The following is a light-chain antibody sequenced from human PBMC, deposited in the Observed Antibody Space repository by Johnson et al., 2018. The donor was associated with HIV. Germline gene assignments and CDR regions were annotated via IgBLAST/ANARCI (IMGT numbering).Light chain of an antibody. J-gene: IGLJ1*01. CDR1: SANIGSNP. CDR2: RNN. CDR3: AAWDDSLNGHYV. Sequence: QSVLTQPPSASGTPGQRVTISCTGSSANIGSNPVNWYHQLQGTAPKLLIYRNNQRPSGVPDRFSGSKSGTSASLAISGLQAEDEADYYCAAWDDSLNGHYVFGTGTKVTVL. V-gene: IGLV1-44*01.